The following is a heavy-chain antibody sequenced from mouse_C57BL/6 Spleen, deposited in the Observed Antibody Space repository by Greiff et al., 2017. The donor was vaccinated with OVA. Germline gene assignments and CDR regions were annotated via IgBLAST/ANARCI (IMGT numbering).Heavy chain of an antibody. D-gene: IGHD2-1*01. Sequence: EVKLVESGGGLVKPGGSLKLSCAASGFTFSSYTMSWVRQTPEKRLEWVATISGGGGNPYYTDSVKGRFTITRENAKNTLDLQMSSLRTEDTALDYGARQGNYVPYYAMDYWGKGTSVTVSS. CDR3: ARQGNYVPYYAMDY. CDR2: ISGGGGNP. CDR1: GFTFSSYT. J-gene: IGHJ4*01. V-gene: IGHV5-9*01.